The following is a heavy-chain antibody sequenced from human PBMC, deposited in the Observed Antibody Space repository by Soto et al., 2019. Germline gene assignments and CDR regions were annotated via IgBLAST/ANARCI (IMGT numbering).Heavy chain of an antibody. J-gene: IGHJ5*01. V-gene: IGHV3-21*01. CDR2: ISFSGSYI. CDR1: GFRFGSYA. D-gene: IGHD2-2*01. Sequence: GGSLRLSCAASGFRFGSYAMNWVRQAPGKGLEWVSCISFSGSYIYYADSVRGWFTVSRDNAKNSLYLQRNSLRAEDTAVYYCPTGTYQPLIDSWGQGTLVTVSS. CDR3: PTGTYQPLIDS.